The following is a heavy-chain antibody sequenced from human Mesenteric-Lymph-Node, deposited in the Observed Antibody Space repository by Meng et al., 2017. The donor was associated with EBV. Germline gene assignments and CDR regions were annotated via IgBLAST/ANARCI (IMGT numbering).Heavy chain of an antibody. CDR3: ARATVKNWFDP. CDR1: GGSVSSGSYY. CDR2: IYYSGST. J-gene: IGHJ5*02. Sequence: QLELTGSGPGLVKPSETLSLTCTVSGGSVSSGSYYWSWIRQPPGKGLEWIGYIYYSGSTNYNPSLKSRVTISVDTSKNQFSLKLSSVTAADTAVYYCARATVKNWFDPWGQGTLVTVSS. V-gene: IGHV4-61*01. D-gene: IGHD4-17*01.